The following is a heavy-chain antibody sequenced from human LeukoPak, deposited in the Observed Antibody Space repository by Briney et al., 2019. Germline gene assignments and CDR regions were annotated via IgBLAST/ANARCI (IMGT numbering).Heavy chain of an antibody. CDR1: GFTFSNFW. CDR2: IYGDGSFT. Sequence: PGGSLRLSCAASGFTFSNFWMHWVRQAPGKGLVWVALIYGDGSFTRYADSVKGRFTISRDNSKNTLYLQMNSLRAEDTAVYYCARDLNGALDYWGQGTLVTVSS. D-gene: IGHD4-17*01. CDR3: ARDLNGALDY. V-gene: IGHV3-74*01. J-gene: IGHJ4*02.